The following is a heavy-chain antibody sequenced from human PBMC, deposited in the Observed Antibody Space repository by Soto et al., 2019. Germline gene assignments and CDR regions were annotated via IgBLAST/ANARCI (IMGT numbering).Heavy chain of an antibody. CDR1: GGSISSGGYY. J-gene: IGHJ6*03. CDR2: IYYSGST. V-gene: IGHV4-31*03. D-gene: IGHD6-25*01. Sequence: SETLSLTCTVSGGSISSGGYYWSWIRQHPGKGLEWIGYIYYSGSTYYNPSLKSRVTISVDTSKNQFSLKLSSVTAADTAVYYCARVGRLEALDYYYYMDVWGKGTTVTV. CDR3: ARVGRLEALDYYYYMDV.